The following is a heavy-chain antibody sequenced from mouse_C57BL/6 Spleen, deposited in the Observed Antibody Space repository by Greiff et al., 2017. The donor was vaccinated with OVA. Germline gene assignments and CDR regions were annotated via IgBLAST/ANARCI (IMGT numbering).Heavy chain of an antibody. CDR3: ARGYYAWFAY. Sequence: EVKVVESGGGLVKPGGSLKLSCAASGFTFSDYGMHWVRQAPEKGLEWVAYISSGSSTIYYADTVKGRFTISRDNAKNTLFLQMTSLRSEDTAMYYCARGYYAWFAYWGQGTLVTVSA. D-gene: IGHD2-3*01. CDR1: GFTFSDYG. CDR2: ISSGSSTI. J-gene: IGHJ3*01. V-gene: IGHV5-17*01.